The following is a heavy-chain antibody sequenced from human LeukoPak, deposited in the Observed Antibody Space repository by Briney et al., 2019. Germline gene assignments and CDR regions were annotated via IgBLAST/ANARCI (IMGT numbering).Heavy chain of an antibody. J-gene: IGHJ4*02. CDR2: INPSSSII. CDR1: GFTFSTYS. V-gene: IGHV3-48*02. CDR3: ARRTAVAASIDS. D-gene: IGHD6-19*01. Sequence: GGSLRLSCAASGFTFSTYSMNWVRQAPGKGLEWVSYINPSSSIIKYADSVKGRFTISGDNAKNSLYLQMNSLRDEDTAVYYCARRTAVAASIDSWGQGTLVTVSS.